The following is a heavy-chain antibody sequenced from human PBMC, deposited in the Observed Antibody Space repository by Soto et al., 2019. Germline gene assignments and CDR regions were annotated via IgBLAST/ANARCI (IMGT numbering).Heavy chain of an antibody. Sequence: QVQLQESGPGLVKPSGTLSLTCAVSGASISTNNWWSWVRQPPGKGLEWIGEIYQSGSTSYNPSLKSRVTISVDKSKKQFSLKLSSVTVADTALYYCARSDGWYALHSLGQGTLVTVSS. CDR3: ARSDGWYALHS. CDR1: GASISTNNW. D-gene: IGHD6-19*01. J-gene: IGHJ4*02. CDR2: IYQSGST. V-gene: IGHV4-4*02.